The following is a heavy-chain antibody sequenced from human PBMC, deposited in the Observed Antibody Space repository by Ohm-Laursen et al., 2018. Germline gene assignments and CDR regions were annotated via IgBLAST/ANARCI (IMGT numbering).Heavy chain of an antibody. V-gene: IGHV4-61*01. J-gene: IGHJ4*02. CDR3: VRLYCSRTSCYIVD. CDR2: ISYSGSA. D-gene: IGHD2-2*02. CDR1: GGSVNSVSNY. Sequence: TLSLTCTVSGGSVNSVSNYWSWIRQPPGKGLEWIGYISYSGSANYNPSLKSRVTISLDTSKNQFSLKLSTVTAADTAVYYCVRLYCSRTSCYIVDWGQGTLATVSP.